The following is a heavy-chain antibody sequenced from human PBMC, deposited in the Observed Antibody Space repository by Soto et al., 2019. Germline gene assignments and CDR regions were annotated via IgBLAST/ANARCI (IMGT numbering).Heavy chain of an antibody. V-gene: IGHV4-39*01. Sequence: ASETLSLTCTVSGGSISSSSYYWGWIRQPPGKGLEWIGSIYYSGSTYYNPSLKSRVTISVDTSKNQFSLKLSSVTAADTAAYYCARLDYYGSGSYSPALDVWGQGTTVTVSS. CDR1: GGSISSSSYY. J-gene: IGHJ6*02. CDR3: ARLDYYGSGSYSPALDV. CDR2: IYYSGST. D-gene: IGHD3-10*01.